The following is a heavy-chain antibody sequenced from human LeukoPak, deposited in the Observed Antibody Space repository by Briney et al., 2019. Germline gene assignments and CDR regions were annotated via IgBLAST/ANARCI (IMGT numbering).Heavy chain of an antibody. J-gene: IGHJ4*02. V-gene: IGHV3-66*01. CDR3: ARFTHGGDFDY. CDR1: GFTVSNNY. D-gene: IGHD2-21*01. Sequence: GGSLRLSCAASGFTVSNNYMSWVRQAPGKGLEWVSVIYSGGSTSYADSVKGRFTISRDNSKNTLYLQMNSLRAEDTAVYYCARFTHGGDFDYWGQGTLVTVSS. CDR2: IYSGGST.